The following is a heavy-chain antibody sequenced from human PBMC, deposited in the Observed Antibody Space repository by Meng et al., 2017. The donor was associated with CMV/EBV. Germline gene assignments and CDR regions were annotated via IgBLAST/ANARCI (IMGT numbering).Heavy chain of an antibody. V-gene: IGHV1-46*01. CDR2: INPSGGST. D-gene: IGHD3-3*01. CDR3: ARDPIWGYDFWSGYLKRYYYGMDV. Sequence: ASVKVSCKASGYTFTSYYMHWVRQPPGQGLEWMGIINPSGGSTSYAQKFQGRVTMTRDTSTSTVYMELSSLRSEDTAVYYCARDPIWGYDFWSGYLKRYYYGMDVWGQGTTVTVSS. CDR1: GYTFTSYY. J-gene: IGHJ6*02.